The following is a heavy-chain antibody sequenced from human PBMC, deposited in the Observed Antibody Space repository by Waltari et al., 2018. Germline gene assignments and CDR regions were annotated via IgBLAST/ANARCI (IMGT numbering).Heavy chain of an antibody. CDR3: ARDVVVAGTLAYFDY. CDR2: MNSDGSSP. J-gene: IGHJ4*02. D-gene: IGHD2-15*01. CDR1: GFTFSSYW. V-gene: IGHV3-74*01. Sequence: EVQLVESGGGLVQPGGSLRLSCAASGFTFSSYWMYWVRQAPGKGLVWVSRMNSDGSSPSYADSVKGRFTISRDNAKNTLYLQMNSLRAEDTAVYYCARDVVVAGTLAYFDYWGQGTQVIVSS.